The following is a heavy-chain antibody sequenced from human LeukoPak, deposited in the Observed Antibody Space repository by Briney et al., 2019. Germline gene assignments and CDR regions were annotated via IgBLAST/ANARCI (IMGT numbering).Heavy chain of an antibody. CDR3: ASSTGMATINPA. J-gene: IGHJ5*02. CDR2: ISSSGSTI. V-gene: IGHV3-11*01. CDR1: GFTFSSHW. Sequence: GGSLRLSCAASGFTFSSHWMTWIRQAPGKGLEWVSYISSSGSTIYYADSVKGRFTISRDNAKNSLYLQMNSLRAEDTAVYYCASSTGMATINPAWGQGTLVTVSS. D-gene: IGHD5-24*01.